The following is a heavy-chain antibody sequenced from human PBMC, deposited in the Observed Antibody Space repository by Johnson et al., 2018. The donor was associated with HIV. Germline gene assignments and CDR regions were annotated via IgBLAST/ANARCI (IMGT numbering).Heavy chain of an antibody. CDR2: IYSGGST. D-gene: IGHD3-22*01. Sequence: QVQLVESGGGVVQPGRSLRLSCAASGFIFSSNAMHWVRQAPGKGLEWVSVIYSGGSTYQADSVKGRFTISRDNSKNTLYLQMNSLRAEDTALYYCARGHYYDSSSYYLGDAFDIWGQGTMVSVSS. V-gene: IGHV3-NL1*01. J-gene: IGHJ3*02. CDR3: ARGHYYDSSSYYLGDAFDI. CDR1: GFIFSSNA.